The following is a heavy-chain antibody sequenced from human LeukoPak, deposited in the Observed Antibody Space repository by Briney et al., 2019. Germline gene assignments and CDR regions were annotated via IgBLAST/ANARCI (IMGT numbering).Heavy chain of an antibody. Sequence: GSLRLSCTASGFTFGDYAMSWIRQAPGKGLEWVGFIRSNAYGETADYAASVKGRFTISRDDSKAIAYLQMNSLKTEDTAVYHCTRDRGAYNLYDYWGQGTLVTVSS. V-gene: IGHV3-49*03. CDR3: TRDRGAYNLYDY. CDR2: IRSNAYGETA. CDR1: GFTFGDYA. J-gene: IGHJ4*02. D-gene: IGHD1-1*01.